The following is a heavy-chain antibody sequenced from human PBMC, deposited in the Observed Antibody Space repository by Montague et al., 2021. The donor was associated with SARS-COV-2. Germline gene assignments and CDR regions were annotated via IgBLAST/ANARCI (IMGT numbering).Heavy chain of an antibody. J-gene: IGHJ4*02. CDR2: IYYSGTT. CDR1: GGSISSSTYY. D-gene: IGHD2-15*01. CDR3: ARQGGCCSGGSCYGPFDY. Sequence: SETLSLTCTVSGGSISSSTYYWGWIRQPPGKGLEWIGSIYYSGTTXYXXXXKXRVTISVDTSKNQFSLKLCSVTAADTAVYYCARQGGCCSGGSCYGPFDYWGQGTLVTVSS. V-gene: IGHV4-39*01.